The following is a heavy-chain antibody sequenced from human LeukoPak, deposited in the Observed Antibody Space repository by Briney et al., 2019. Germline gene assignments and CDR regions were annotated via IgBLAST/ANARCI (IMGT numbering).Heavy chain of an antibody. Sequence: GGSLRLSCAASGFTFSSYSMNWVRQAPGKGLEWVSSISSSSSYIYYADSVKGRFTISRDNAKNPLYLQMNSLRAEDTAVYYCARGGSNRITIFGVVPYDYWGQGTLVTVSS. CDR1: GFTFSSYS. J-gene: IGHJ4*02. V-gene: IGHV3-21*01. CDR2: ISSSSSYI. CDR3: ARGGSNRITIFGVVPYDY. D-gene: IGHD3-3*01.